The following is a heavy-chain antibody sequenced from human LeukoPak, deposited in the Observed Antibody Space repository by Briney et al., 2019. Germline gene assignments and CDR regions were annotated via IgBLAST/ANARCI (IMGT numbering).Heavy chain of an antibody. D-gene: IGHD1-26*01. Sequence: PSETLSLTCTVSGGSISSHYWSWIRQPPGKGLEWIGYIYYSGSTNYNPSLKSRVTISVDTSKNQFSLKLSSVTAADTAVYYCAGSYYWGQGTLVTVSS. CDR1: GGSISSHY. V-gene: IGHV4-59*11. J-gene: IGHJ4*02. CDR3: AGSYY. CDR2: IYYSGST.